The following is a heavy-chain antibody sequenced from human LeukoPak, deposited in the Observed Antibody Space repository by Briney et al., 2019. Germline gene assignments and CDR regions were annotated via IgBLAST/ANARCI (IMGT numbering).Heavy chain of an antibody. Sequence: ASVKVSCKASGYAFTGYYMHWVRQAPGQGLEWMGWINPNSGGTNYAQKFQGRVTMTRDTYISTAYMELSRLRSDDTAVYYCARGLYDSSGYWPYWGQGTLVTVSS. J-gene: IGHJ4*02. D-gene: IGHD3-22*01. CDR2: INPNSGGT. CDR3: ARGLYDSSGYWPY. CDR1: GYAFTGYY. V-gene: IGHV1-2*02.